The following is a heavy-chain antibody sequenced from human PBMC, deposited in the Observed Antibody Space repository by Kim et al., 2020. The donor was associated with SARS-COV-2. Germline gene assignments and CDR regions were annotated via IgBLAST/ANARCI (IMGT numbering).Heavy chain of an antibody. CDR3: AREFGSGSFRSFDY. Sequence: GGSLRLSCAASGFAFSSYGMHWVRQAPGKGLEWVAIIWFDGSNKYYADSVKGRFTISRDNSKNTVYLQMNSLRAEDTAIYYCAREFGSGSFRSFDYWGQGTLVTVSS. CDR1: GFAFSSYG. J-gene: IGHJ4*02. V-gene: IGHV3-33*01. CDR2: IWFDGSNK. D-gene: IGHD3-10*01.